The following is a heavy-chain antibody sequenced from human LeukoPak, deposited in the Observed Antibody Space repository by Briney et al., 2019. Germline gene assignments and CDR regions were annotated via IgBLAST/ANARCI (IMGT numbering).Heavy chain of an antibody. CDR2: IYYSGST. V-gene: IGHV4-31*03. CDR1: GGSISSGGYY. J-gene: IGHJ3*02. Sequence: SQTLSLTCTVSGGSISSGGYYWSWIRQHPGKGLEWIGYIYYSGSTYYNPSLKSRVTISVDTSKNQFSLKLSSVTVADTAVYYCARGGAYYYDSRNAFDIWGQGAMVTVSS. CDR3: ARGGAYYYDSRNAFDI. D-gene: IGHD3-22*01.